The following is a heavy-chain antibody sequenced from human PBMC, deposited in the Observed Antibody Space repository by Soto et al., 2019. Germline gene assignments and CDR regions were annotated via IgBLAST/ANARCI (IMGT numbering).Heavy chain of an antibody. Sequence: GGSLRLSCAASGFTFSSYGMHWVRQAPGKGLEWVAVIWYDGSNKYYADSVKGRFTISRDNSKNTLYLQMNSLRAEDTAVYYCARDYYSNKHDRYYGMDVWGQGTTVTVSS. V-gene: IGHV3-33*01. CDR1: GFTFSSYG. CDR2: IWYDGSNK. CDR3: ARDYYSNKHDRYYGMDV. D-gene: IGHD4-4*01. J-gene: IGHJ6*02.